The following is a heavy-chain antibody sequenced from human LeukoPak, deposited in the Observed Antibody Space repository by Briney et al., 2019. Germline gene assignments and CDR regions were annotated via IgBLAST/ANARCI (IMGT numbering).Heavy chain of an antibody. Sequence: GGALRLSCAASVLTFSSYAMSGVRPAPGRGVEGVKAISCSGDRTYYAGSVKGRFPISRDNYKHTLYLQMNSMRAEDRAVYYCATGTLRDGYNFDYWRQGPLVTVS. CDR2: ISCSGDRT. CDR3: ATGTLRDGYNFDY. J-gene: IGHJ4*02. V-gene: IGHV3-23*01. CDR1: VLTFSSYA. D-gene: IGHD5-24*01.